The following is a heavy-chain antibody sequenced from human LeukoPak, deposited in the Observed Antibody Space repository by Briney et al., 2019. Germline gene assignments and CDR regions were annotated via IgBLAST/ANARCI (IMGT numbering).Heavy chain of an antibody. CDR3: ARGGVPMSIAARPPFDY. Sequence: ASVKVSCKASGYTFTNYGISWVRQAPGQGLEWMGWISAYNGNTNYAQKLQGRVTMTTDTSTSTAYMELSSLRSEDTAVYYCARGGVPMSIAARPPFDYWGQGTLVTVSS. D-gene: IGHD6-6*01. CDR2: ISAYNGNT. CDR1: GYTFTNYG. V-gene: IGHV1-18*01. J-gene: IGHJ4*02.